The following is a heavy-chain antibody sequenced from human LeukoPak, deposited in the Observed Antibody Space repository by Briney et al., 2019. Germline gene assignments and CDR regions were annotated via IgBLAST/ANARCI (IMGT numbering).Heavy chain of an antibody. CDR1: GFTFSNYG. Sequence: QSGGSLRLSCAASGFTFSNYGMHWVRQAPGKGLEWVSVIYSGGNTFYADSVKGRFTISRDNSRNTLYLQMNSLRIEDTAVYYCAKDRGSGSDRSNWFDPWGQGTLVIVSS. J-gene: IGHJ5*02. V-gene: IGHV3-NL1*01. CDR3: AKDRGSGSDRSNWFDP. CDR2: IYSGGNT.